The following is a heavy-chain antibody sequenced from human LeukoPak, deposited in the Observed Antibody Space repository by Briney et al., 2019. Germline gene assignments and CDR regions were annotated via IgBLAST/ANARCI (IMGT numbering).Heavy chain of an antibody. D-gene: IGHD1-26*01. CDR2: ISAYNGNT. CDR1: GYTFTSYG. CDR3: ARARWELRHFDF. J-gene: IGHJ4*02. V-gene: IGHV1-18*01. Sequence: ASVKVSCKASGYTFTSYGISLVRQAPGQGLEWMGWISAYNGNTNYAQKLQGRVTMTTDTSTSTAYMELRSLTSDDTAVYYCARARWELRHFDFWGQGTLVTVSS.